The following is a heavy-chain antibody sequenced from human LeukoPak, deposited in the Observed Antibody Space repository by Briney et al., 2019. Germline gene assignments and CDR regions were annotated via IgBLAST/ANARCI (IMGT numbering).Heavy chain of an antibody. CDR1: GFSFSNHW. CDR3: AREPTAAAGNLDY. J-gene: IGHJ4*02. V-gene: IGHV3-7*03. D-gene: IGHD6-13*01. Sequence: GGSLRLSCAASGFSFSNHWMSWVRQAPGKGLEWVANIKQDGSEKSYVDSVKGRFTISRDNAKNSLYLQMSSLGAEDTAVYYCAREPTAAAGNLDYWGQGTQVTVSS. CDR2: IKQDGSEK.